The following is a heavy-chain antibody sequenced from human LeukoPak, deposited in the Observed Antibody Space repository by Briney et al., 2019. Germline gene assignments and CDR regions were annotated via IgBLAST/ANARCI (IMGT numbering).Heavy chain of an antibody. CDR3: ARGGGGIAAPSVRPTDYYYYYYMDV. D-gene: IGHD6-13*01. CDR2: INHSGST. J-gene: IGHJ6*03. Sequence: SETLSLTCAVYGGSFSGYYWSWIRQPPGKGLEWIGEINHSGSTNYNPSLKSRVTISVDTSKNQFSLKLSSVTAADTSVYYCARGGGGIAAPSVRPTDYYYYYYMDVWGKGTTVTVSS. CDR1: GGSFSGYY. V-gene: IGHV4-34*01.